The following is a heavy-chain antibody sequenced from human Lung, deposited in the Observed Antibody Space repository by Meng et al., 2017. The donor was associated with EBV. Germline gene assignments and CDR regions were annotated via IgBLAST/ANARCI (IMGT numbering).Heavy chain of an antibody. V-gene: IGHV3-21*01. CDR3: SRDLAGSDDY. CDR2: ISVTGTDI. Sequence: LVESGGGLVKKGGSLRLSCKGSGFTFSGYSFNWVRQAPGKGLEWVSSISVTGTDIHYADSVKGRFTVTRDNAKNTLYLQMNNLRAEDTAVYYCSRDLAGSDDYWGRGTLVTVSS. D-gene: IGHD1-14*01. CDR1: GFTFSGYS. J-gene: IGHJ4*02.